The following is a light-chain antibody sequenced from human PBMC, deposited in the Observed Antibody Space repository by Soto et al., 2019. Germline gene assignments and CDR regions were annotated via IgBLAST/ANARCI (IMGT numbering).Light chain of an antibody. CDR2: DVS. V-gene: IGLV2-14*01. CDR3: SSYTSSSTLKV. J-gene: IGLJ1*01. CDR1: SSDVGGYNY. Sequence: QSVLTQPASVSGSPGQSITISCTGTSSDVGGYNYVSWYQQHPGKAPKLMIYDVSNRPSGVSNRFFGSKSGNTASLTISGLQAEDEADYYCSSYTSSSTLKVFGTGTKVTVL.